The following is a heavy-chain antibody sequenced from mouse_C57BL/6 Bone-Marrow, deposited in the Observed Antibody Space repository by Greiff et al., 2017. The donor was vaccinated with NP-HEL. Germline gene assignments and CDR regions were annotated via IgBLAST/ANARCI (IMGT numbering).Heavy chain of an antibody. J-gene: IGHJ4*01. V-gene: IGHV6-3*01. Sequence: EVQLVESGGGLVQPGGSMKLSCVASGFTFSNYWMNWVRQSPEKGLEWVAQIRLKSDNYATHYAESVKGRFTISRDDSKSSVYLQMNNLRAEDTGIDYCTGHGSSLYYAMDYWGQGTSVTVSS. CDR2: IRLKSDNYAT. CDR1: GFTFSNYW. D-gene: IGHD1-1*01. CDR3: TGHGSSLYYAMDY.